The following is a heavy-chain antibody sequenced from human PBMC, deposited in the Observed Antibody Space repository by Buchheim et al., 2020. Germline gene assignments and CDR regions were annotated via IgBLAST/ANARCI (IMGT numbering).Heavy chain of an antibody. CDR3: ARDQRRGYSYGYWADYYYYYGMDV. Sequence: QVQLQQWGAGLLKPSETLSLTCVVYGGSFSGYYWSWIRQPPGKGLEWIGEINHSGSTNYNPSLKSRVTISVDTSKNQFSLKLSSVTAADTAVYYCARDQRRGYSYGYWADYYYYYGMDVWGQGTT. CDR2: INHSGST. J-gene: IGHJ6*02. V-gene: IGHV4-34*01. CDR1: GGSFSGYY. D-gene: IGHD5-18*01.